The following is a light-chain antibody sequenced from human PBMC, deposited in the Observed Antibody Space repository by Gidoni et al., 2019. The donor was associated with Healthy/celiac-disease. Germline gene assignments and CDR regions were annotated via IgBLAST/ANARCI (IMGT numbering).Light chain of an antibody. J-gene: IGKJ5*01. Sequence: DIQMTQSPSSLSASVGDRVTITCQASQDISSYLNWYQQKPGKAPKLLIYDASNLETGVPSRFSGSGSGTDFTFTISSLQPEDIATYYCQQYDNLPTFGQXTRLEIK. CDR2: DAS. CDR1: QDISSY. V-gene: IGKV1-33*01. CDR3: QQYDNLPT.